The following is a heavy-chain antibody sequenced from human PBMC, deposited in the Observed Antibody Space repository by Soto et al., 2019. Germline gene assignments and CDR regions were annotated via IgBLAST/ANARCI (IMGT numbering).Heavy chain of an antibody. J-gene: IGHJ4*02. Sequence: GGSLRLSCAASGFTFGSYAMNWVRQAPGKGLEWVSGITNSGVGTYYADSVKGRFTISRDNSRSTLYLQMNSLRAEDTAVYYCAKQMAESNTGYWGQGTLVTVSS. CDR3: AKQMAESNTGY. CDR2: ITNSGVGT. CDR1: GFTFGSYA. D-gene: IGHD2-8*01. V-gene: IGHV3-23*01.